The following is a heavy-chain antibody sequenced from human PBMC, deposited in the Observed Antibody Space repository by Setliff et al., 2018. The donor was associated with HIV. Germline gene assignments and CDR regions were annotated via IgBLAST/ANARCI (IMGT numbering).Heavy chain of an antibody. J-gene: IGHJ3*02. CDR1: GGSISSHY. CDR3: AGQSDFWSGYYDGAFDI. V-gene: IGHV4-59*08. CDR2: IYYSGST. D-gene: IGHD3-3*01. Sequence: SETLSLTCAVSGGSISSHYWSWIRQPPGKRLEWIGYIYYSGSTNYNPSLKSRVTISVDTSKNQFSLKLSSVTAADTAVYYCAGQSDFWSGYYDGAFDIWGQGTMVTVSS.